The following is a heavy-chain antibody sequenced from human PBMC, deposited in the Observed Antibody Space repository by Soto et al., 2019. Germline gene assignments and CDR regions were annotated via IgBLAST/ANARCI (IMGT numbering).Heavy chain of an antibody. D-gene: IGHD6-13*01. CDR1: GGTFSSYT. CDR3: ARDERDSSSWFPGSNWFDP. Sequence: QVQLVQSGAEVKKPGSSVKVSCKASGGTFSSYTISWVRQAPGQGLEWMGRIIPILGIANYAQKFQGRVTITADKSTSTAYMELSSLRSEDTAVYYCARDERDSSSWFPGSNWFDPWGQGTLVTVSS. CDR2: IIPILGIA. J-gene: IGHJ5*02. V-gene: IGHV1-69*08.